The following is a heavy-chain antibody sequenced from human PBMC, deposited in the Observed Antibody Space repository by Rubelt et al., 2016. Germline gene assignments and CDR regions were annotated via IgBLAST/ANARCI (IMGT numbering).Heavy chain of an antibody. CDR3: ARSRYCTRTNCYDRYFDL. Sequence: EVQLVESGGGLVQPGGSLRLSCAPSGLTFSSYWMNWVRQAPGKGLEWVANINQDGSEEYYVDSVKGRFSISRDNAKNSLYLQMNSRRDEDTAVYYCARSRYCTRTNCYDRYFDLWGRGTLVTVSS. J-gene: IGHJ2*01. V-gene: IGHV3-7*05. CDR1: GLTFSSYW. CDR2: INQDGSEE. D-gene: IGHD2-2*01.